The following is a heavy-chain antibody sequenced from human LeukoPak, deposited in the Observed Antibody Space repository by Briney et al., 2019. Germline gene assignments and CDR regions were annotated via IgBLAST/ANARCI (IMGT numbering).Heavy chain of an antibody. V-gene: IGHV3-48*01. CDR3: AVDFWSGSRSDF. Sequence: PGGSLRLSCAASGFTFSSYSMNWVRQAPGMGLKWVSYISSSSITIYYADSVKGRFTISRDNAKNSLYLQMNSLRAEDTAVYYCAVDFWSGSRSDFWGQGTLVTVSS. CDR1: GFTFSSYS. J-gene: IGHJ4*02. D-gene: IGHD3-3*01. CDR2: ISSSSITI.